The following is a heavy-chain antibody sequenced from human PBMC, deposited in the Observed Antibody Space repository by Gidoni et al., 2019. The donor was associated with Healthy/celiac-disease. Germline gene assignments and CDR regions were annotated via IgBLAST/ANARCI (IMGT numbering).Heavy chain of an antibody. D-gene: IGHD4-17*01. CDR2: IYYSGST. J-gene: IGHJ6*02. V-gene: IGHV4-59*01. CDR1: GGSLSRYY. CDR3: ARAYGYGDPRLYYYYGMDV. Sequence: QVQLQESGPGLVQPSETLSLTCTVSGGSLSRYYWSWIRQPPGKGLEWIGYIYYSGSTNYNPSLKSRVTIAVDTSKNQFSLKLSSVTAADTAVYYCARAYGYGDPRLYYYYGMDVWGQGTTVTVSS.